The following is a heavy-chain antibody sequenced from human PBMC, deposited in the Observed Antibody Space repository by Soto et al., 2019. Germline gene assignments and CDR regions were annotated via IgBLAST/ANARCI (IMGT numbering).Heavy chain of an antibody. CDR3: ARARREYSGYAASYYYMDV. CDR1: GGSISSYY. D-gene: IGHD5-12*01. V-gene: IGHV4-59*12. J-gene: IGHJ6*03. CDR2: IYYSGST. Sequence: SETLSLTCTVSGGSISSYYWSWIRQPPGTGLEWIGYIYYSGSTNYTPSLKSRVTISVDTSKNQFSLKLSSVTAADTAVYYCARARREYSGYAASYYYMDVWGKGTTVTVSS.